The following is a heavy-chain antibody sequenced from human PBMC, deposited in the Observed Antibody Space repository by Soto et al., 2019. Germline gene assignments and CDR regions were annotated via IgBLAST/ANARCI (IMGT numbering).Heavy chain of an antibody. D-gene: IGHD1-26*01. Sequence: HPGGSLRLSCAASGFAFNIYGMHWVRQAPGKGLEWVAIIWYDGSNEYYADSVKGRFTISRDNSKNTLYLQMNSLRAEDTAVYYCARDRRISGSYFDYWGQGTLVTVSS. V-gene: IGHV3-33*01. J-gene: IGHJ4*02. CDR3: ARDRRISGSYFDY. CDR2: IWYDGSNE. CDR1: GFAFNIYG.